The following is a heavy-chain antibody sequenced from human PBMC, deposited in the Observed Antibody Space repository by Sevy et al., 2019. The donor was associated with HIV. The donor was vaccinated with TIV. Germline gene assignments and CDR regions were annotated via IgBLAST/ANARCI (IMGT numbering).Heavy chain of an antibody. Sequence: GGSLRLSCAGSGFTFRNYAMHWVRQAPGKGLEWVAVISYDGSNKYSADSVKGRFTISRDNSKNTLYLQMDSLRAEDRAVYYCVRDKTAMVWGGGGSIWGQGTMVTVSS. CDR3: VRDKTAMVWGGGGSI. CDR1: GFTFRNYA. D-gene: IGHD5-18*01. J-gene: IGHJ3*02. V-gene: IGHV3-30-3*01. CDR2: ISYDGSNK.